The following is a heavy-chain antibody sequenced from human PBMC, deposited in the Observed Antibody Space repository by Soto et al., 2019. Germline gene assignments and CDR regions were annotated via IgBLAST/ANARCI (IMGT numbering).Heavy chain of an antibody. CDR2: IAYDGSNK. J-gene: IGHJ6*02. CDR3: AKDWTIFGVVIGYYYGMDV. Sequence: PGGSLRLSCPCSGFTFRSYGMHWVRQAPGKGLEWVAVIAYDGSNKYYADSVKGRFTISRDNSKNTLYLQMNSLRAEDTAVYYCAKDWTIFGVVIGYYYGMDVWGQGTTVTVSS. CDR1: GFTFRSYG. D-gene: IGHD3-3*01. V-gene: IGHV3-30*18.